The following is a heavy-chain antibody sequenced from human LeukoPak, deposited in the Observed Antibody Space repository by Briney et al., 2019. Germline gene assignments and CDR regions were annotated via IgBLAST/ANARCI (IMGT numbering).Heavy chain of an antibody. Sequence: SVKVSCKASGGTFSSYAISWVRQAPGQGLEWMGGIIPIFGTANYAQKFQGRVTITADESTSTAYMELSSLRSEDTAVYYCARRYYDTGYFQHWGQGTLVTVSS. CDR1: GGTFSSYA. D-gene: IGHD3-22*01. V-gene: IGHV1-69*01. CDR2: IIPIFGTA. J-gene: IGHJ1*01. CDR3: ARRYYDTGYFQH.